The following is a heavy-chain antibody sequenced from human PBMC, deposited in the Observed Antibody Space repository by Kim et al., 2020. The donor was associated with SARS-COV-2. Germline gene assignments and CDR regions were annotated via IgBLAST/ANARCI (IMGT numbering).Heavy chain of an antibody. Sequence: SVKVSCKASGGTFSSYAISWVRQAPGQGLEWMGGIIPIFGTANYAQKFQGRVTITADESTSTAYMELSSLRSEDTAVYYCTRERLYYYGSGSYYYFDYWGQGTLVTVSS. V-gene: IGHV1-69*13. D-gene: IGHD3-10*01. CDR3: TRERLYYYGSGSYYYFDY. CDR2: IIPIFGTA. CDR1: GGTFSSYA. J-gene: IGHJ4*02.